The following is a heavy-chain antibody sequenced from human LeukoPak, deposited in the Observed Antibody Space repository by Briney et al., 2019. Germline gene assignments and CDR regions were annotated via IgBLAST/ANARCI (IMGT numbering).Heavy chain of an antibody. V-gene: IGHV1-18*01. D-gene: IGHD1-26*01. CDR1: VYRFSDYG. J-gene: IGHJ4*02. Sequence: GASVKVSCKTSVYRFSDYGISWVRQAPGQGLQWMGWINTYNGNTENAQSLQGRATMTIDTATATAYLELRSLVSDDTAVYYCARDLGEGARRDLDFWGQGTLVTVSS. CDR3: ARDLGEGARRDLDF. CDR2: INTYNGNT.